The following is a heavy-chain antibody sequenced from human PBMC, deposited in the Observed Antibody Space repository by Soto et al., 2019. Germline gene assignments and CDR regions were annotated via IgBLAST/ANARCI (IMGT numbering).Heavy chain of an antibody. D-gene: IGHD4-17*01. CDR1: GYTFTTYA. J-gene: IGHJ5*01. CDR2: INAGSGKT. V-gene: IGHV1-3*01. CDR3: AKDLSRWPHYAFDS. Sequence: ASVKVSCKASGYTFTTYAMHWVRQAPGQRLEWMGWINAGSGKTKYSQKFQGRVTITRDTSATTVYMELSSLRPEDTAVYYCAKDLSRWPHYAFDSWGQGTLVTVSS.